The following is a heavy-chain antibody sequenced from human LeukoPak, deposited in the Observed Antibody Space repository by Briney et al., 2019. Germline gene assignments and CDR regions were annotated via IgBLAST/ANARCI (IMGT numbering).Heavy chain of an antibody. J-gene: IGHJ4*02. V-gene: IGHV4-39*01. CDR1: GGSISSSSYY. CDR3: ARLRGYSYGPGGY. CDR2: VYYSGST. D-gene: IGHD5-18*01. Sequence: SETLSLTCTVSGGSISSSSYYWGWIRQPPGKGLEWIGSVYYSGSTNYNPSLKSRVTIPVDTSKNQFSLNLSSVTAADTAVYYCARLRGYSYGPGGYWGQGILVTVSS.